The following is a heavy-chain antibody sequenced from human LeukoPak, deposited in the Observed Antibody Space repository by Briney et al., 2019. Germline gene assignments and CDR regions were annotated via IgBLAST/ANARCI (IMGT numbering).Heavy chain of an antibody. Sequence: GRSLRLSCAASGFTFDDYAMHWGRQAPGKGLGGVSGCSWNSGGIVYADSVKGRFTISRDNAKNSLYPQMNSLRAEDMALYFCAKDIGYSYGYGLDYWGQGTLVTVSS. CDR2: CSWNSGGI. CDR1: GFTFDDYA. J-gene: IGHJ4*02. CDR3: AKDIGYSYGYGLDY. V-gene: IGHV3-9*03. D-gene: IGHD5-18*01.